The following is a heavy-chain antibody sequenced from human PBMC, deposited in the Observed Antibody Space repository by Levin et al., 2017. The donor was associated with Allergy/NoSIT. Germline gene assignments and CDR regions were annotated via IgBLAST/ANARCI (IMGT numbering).Heavy chain of an antibody. D-gene: IGHD3-16*01. CDR1: GFTFSSYW. CDR3: ARDLGGRAYWYFDR. J-gene: IGHJ2*01. Sequence: GGSLRLSCAASGFTFSSYWMSWVRQAPGKGLEWVANIKQDGSEKYYVDSVKGRFTISRDNAKNSLYLQMNSLRAEDTAVYYCARDLGGRAYWYFDRWGRGTLVTVSS. CDR2: IKQDGSEK. V-gene: IGHV3-7*04.